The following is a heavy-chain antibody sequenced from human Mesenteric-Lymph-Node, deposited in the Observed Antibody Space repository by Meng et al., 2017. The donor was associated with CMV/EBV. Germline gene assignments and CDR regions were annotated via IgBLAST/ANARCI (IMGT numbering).Heavy chain of an antibody. CDR1: GGSFSGYY. V-gene: IGHV4-34*01. J-gene: IGHJ5*02. D-gene: IGHD3-3*01. Sequence: SETLSLTCGVYGGSFSGYYWSWIRQSPGKGLEWIGEINHSGSTNYNPSLKSRLTIAVDTSKKQISLKMSFVTADTAVYYCARVPDYDFWSGYYRRYNWFDPWGQGTLVTVSS. CDR2: INHSGST. CDR3: ARVPDYDFWSGYYRRYNWFDP.